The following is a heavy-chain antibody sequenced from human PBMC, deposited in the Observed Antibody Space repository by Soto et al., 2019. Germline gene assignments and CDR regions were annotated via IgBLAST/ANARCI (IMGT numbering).Heavy chain of an antibody. J-gene: IGHJ3*02. Sequence: SETLSLTCTVSGGSISSSSYYWGWIRQPPGKGLEWIGSIYYSGSTYYNPSLKSRVTISVDTSKNQFSLKLSSVTAADTAVYYCGGSSSWYDYALDIWGQGTMVTVS. CDR3: GGSSSWYDYALDI. CDR2: IYYSGST. D-gene: IGHD6-13*01. V-gene: IGHV4-39*01. CDR1: GGSISSSSYY.